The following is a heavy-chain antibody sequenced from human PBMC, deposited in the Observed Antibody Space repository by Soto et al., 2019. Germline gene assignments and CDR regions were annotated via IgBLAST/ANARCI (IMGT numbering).Heavy chain of an antibody. D-gene: IGHD4-17*01. CDR3: ARGDDGDFYYYYYYMDV. J-gene: IGHJ6*03. CDR1: GGSISRYY. V-gene: IGHV4-59*01. Sequence: SETLSLTCTVSGGSISRYYWSWIRQPPGKGLEWIGYIYYSGSTNYNPSLKSRVTISVDTSKNQFSLKLSSVTAADTAVYYCARGDDGDFYYYYYYMDVWGKGTTVTVSS. CDR2: IYYSGST.